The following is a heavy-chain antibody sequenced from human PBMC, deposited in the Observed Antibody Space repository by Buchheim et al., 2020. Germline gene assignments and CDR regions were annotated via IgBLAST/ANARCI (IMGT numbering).Heavy chain of an antibody. CDR2: IYNSGST. CDR3: ARGSLWFREQPLIWFDP. Sequence: QVQLQESGPGLVKPSQTLSLTCTVSGGSISSGSYYWSWIRQPAGKGLEWIGRIYNSGSTNYNPSLKSRVTISVDTSKNQFSLKLSSVTAADTAVYYCARGSLWFREQPLIWFDPWGQGTL. CDR1: GGSISSGSYY. D-gene: IGHD3-10*01. V-gene: IGHV4-61*02. J-gene: IGHJ5*02.